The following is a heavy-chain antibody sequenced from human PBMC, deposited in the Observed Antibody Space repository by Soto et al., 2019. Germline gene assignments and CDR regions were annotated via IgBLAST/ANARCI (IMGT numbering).Heavy chain of an antibody. CDR2: ISGSGDSA. J-gene: IGHJ4*02. D-gene: IGHD3-10*01. V-gene: IGHV3-23*01. CDR3: AKAYYYGFDC. Sequence: GGSMRLSCVASGFTFSTYAMSWVRQAPGKGLEWVSGISGSGDSAFYADSVKGRFTISKDNSKSTLFLQMSSLRVDDTAVYYCAKAYYYGFDCWGQGTLVTVSS. CDR1: GFTFSTYA.